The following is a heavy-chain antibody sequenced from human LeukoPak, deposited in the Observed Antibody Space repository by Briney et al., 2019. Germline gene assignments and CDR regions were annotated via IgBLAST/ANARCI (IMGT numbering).Heavy chain of an antibody. J-gene: IGHJ4*02. V-gene: IGHV1-2*02. CDR1: GYTFTGYY. CDR3: AKDENTHFDY. CDR2: INPNRGGT. Sequence: ASVKVSCKASGYTFTGYYMHWVRQAPGQGLEWTGWINPNRGGTNYAQKFQGRVTMTRDTSISTAYMELSSLTSDDTAVYYCAKDENTHFDYWGQGILVTVSS. D-gene: IGHD2-15*01.